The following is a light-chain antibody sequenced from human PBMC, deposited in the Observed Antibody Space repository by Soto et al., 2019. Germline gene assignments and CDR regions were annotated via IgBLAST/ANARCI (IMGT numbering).Light chain of an antibody. V-gene: IGKV1-5*03. CDR1: QSISSW. J-gene: IGKJ1*01. CDR3: EDYGSSSWCS. CDR2: KAS. Sequence: DIQMTQSPSTLSASVGDRVTITCRASQSISSWLAWYQQKPGKAPKLLIYKASSLETGVPARFSGSGSGTEFTLMISSLQPHDFASYHSEDYGSSSWCSFGQGTKWEIK.